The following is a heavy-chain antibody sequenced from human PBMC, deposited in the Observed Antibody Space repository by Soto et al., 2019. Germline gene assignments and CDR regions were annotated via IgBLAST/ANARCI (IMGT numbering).Heavy chain of an antibody. CDR3: AKDNGRRIAAAEFDY. J-gene: IGHJ4*02. Sequence: PGGSLRLSCAASGFTFDDYAMHWVRQAPGKGLEWVSGISWNSGSIGYADSVKGRFTISRDNAKNSLYLQMNSLRAEDTALYYCAKDNGRRIAAAEFDYWGQGTLVTVSS. V-gene: IGHV3-9*01. CDR2: ISWNSGSI. D-gene: IGHD6-13*01. CDR1: GFTFDDYA.